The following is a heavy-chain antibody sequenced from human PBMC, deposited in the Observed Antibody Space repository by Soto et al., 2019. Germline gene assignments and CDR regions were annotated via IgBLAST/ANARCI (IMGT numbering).Heavy chain of an antibody. V-gene: IGHV4-34*01. CDR1: GESFSGHI. D-gene: IGHD1-26*01. Sequence: SETLSLTCAVYGESFSGHIWTWIRQTPGKGLQWIGQINHSGSASYNPSLKSRVTISVHTSNSQFSLELSSVTAADTAVYSWARTPLLWGQGTLVTVSS. CDR2: INHSGSA. CDR3: ARTPLL. J-gene: IGHJ4*02.